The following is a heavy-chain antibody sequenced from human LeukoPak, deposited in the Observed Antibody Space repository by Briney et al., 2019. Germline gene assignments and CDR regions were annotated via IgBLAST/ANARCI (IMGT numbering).Heavy chain of an antibody. CDR2: IYYSGST. Sequence: PGGFLRLSCAASGFTFSSYWMSWVRQAPGKGLEWIGYIYYSGSTNYNPSLKSRVTISVDTSKNQFSLKLSSVTAADTAVYYCARVSTWFDPWGQGTLVTVSS. CDR1: GFTFSSYW. V-gene: IGHV4-59*01. CDR3: ARVSTWFDP. D-gene: IGHD2-2*01. J-gene: IGHJ5*02.